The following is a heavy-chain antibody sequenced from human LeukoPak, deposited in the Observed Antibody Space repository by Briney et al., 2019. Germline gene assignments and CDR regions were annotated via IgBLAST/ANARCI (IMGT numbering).Heavy chain of an antibody. D-gene: IGHD4-17*01. CDR3: ARATFPHYERHPNSIDP. CDR1: GVFLSSFY. J-gene: IGHJ5*02. V-gene: IGHV4-59*01. CDR2: ISYGGST. Sequence: SETLSLTCSVSGVFLSSFYWRWTRQPPGKGREWIGYISYGGSTNYNPSLNSRVTISVDTSKNQFSLKLSSVTAADTAVYYCARATFPHYERHPNSIDPWGQGTLVTVSS.